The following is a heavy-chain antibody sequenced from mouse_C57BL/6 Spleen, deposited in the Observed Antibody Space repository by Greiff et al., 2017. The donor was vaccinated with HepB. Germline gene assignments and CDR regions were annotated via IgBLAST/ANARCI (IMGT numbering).Heavy chain of an antibody. D-gene: IGHD1-1*01. CDR2: IHPNSGST. J-gene: IGHJ2*01. Sequence: VQLQQPGAELVKPGASVKLSCKASGYTFTSYWMHWVKQRPGQGLEWIGMIHPNSGSTNYNEKFKSKATLTVDKSSSTAYMQLSSLTSEDSAVYYCARAYYYGSSNYFDYWGQGTTLTVSS. CDR3: ARAYYYGSSNYFDY. CDR1: GYTFTSYW. V-gene: IGHV1-64*01.